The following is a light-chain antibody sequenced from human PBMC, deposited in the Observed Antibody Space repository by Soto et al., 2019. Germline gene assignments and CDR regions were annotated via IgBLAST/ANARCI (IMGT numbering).Light chain of an antibody. CDR3: QQFDSSRVYS. Sequence: EIVLTQSPFTLSLSPGERATLSCRASQRVTSPYLAWYQQKPGQSPRLIIYGGSTRASGFPDRFSGGGSGTDFTLTISRLEPEDSAVYYCHCQQFDSSRVYSFGQGTKLEI. CDR1: QRVTSPY. V-gene: IGKV3-20*01. J-gene: IGKJ2*03. CDR2: GGS.